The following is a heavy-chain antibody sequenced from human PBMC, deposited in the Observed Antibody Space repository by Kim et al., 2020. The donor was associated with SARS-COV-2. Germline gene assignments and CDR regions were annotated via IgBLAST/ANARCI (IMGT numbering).Heavy chain of an antibody. CDR3: ARDSVLRYFDWLRTSYGMDV. CDR2: INAGNGNT. CDR1: GYTFTSYA. J-gene: IGHJ6*02. Sequence: ASVKVSCKASGYTFTSYAMHWVRQAPGQRLEWMGWINAGNGNTKYSQKFQGRVTITRDTSASTAYMELSSLRSEDTAVYYCARDSVLRYFDWLRTSYGMDVWGQGTTVTVSS. D-gene: IGHD3-9*01. V-gene: IGHV1-3*01.